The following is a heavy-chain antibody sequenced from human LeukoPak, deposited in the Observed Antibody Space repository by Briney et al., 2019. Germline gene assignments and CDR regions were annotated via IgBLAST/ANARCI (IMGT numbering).Heavy chain of an antibody. CDR2: ISGSGRGGST. J-gene: IGHJ4*02. Sequence: GGSLRLSCAASGFTFSSFAMSWVRQAPGRGLEWVSNISGSGRGGSTYYADSVKGRFTISRDNSKNTLYLQMNSLRAEDTAVYYCARGRCYRPGYWGQGTLVTVSS. V-gene: IGHV3-23*01. CDR3: ARGRCYRPGY. D-gene: IGHD2-15*01. CDR1: GFTFSSFA.